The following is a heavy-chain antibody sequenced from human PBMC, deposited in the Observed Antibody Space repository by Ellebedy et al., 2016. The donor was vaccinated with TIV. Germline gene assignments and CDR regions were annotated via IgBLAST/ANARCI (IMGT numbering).Heavy chain of an antibody. V-gene: IGHV4-61*05. J-gene: IGHJ4*02. CDR3: GRKDGDY. CDR1: GDSTYSSNFY. CDR2: IYYSGNT. Sequence: SETLSLXXSVSGDSTYSSNFYWGWVRQPPGKGLEWIGYIYYSGNTNYNPSLKSRVTMSLDTSKNQFSLKLTSVTAADTAVYYCGRKDGDYWGQGALVTVSS. D-gene: IGHD6-6*01.